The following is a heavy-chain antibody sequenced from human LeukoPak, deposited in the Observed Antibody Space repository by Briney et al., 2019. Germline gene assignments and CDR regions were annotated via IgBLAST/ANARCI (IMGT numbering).Heavy chain of an antibody. Sequence: PSETLSLTCAVYGGSFRGYYWSWIRQPPGKGLEWIGEINDSGSTHYNTSLNSRVTISVDTSKNQVYLKLSSVTAADTAIYYCARGVSHRNFDWLFYWGRGTPVTVSS. V-gene: IGHV4-34*01. D-gene: IGHD3-9*01. J-gene: IGHJ4*02. CDR1: GGSFRGYY. CDR3: ARGVSHRNFDWLFY. CDR2: INDSGST.